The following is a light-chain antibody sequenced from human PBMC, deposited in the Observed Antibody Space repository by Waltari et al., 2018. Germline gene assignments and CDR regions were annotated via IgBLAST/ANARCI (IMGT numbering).Light chain of an antibody. CDR2: KDR. Sequence: SYELTQPPSVSVSPGQTARITCSGAALPKKYAYWYQQKPGQAPVLVIYKDRERPSGIPERFSGSSSGTTVTLTISGVQAEDEADYYCQSADSSDTYEVFGGGTKLTVL. CDR3: QSADSSDTYEV. J-gene: IGLJ2*01. V-gene: IGLV3-25*03. CDR1: ALPKKY.